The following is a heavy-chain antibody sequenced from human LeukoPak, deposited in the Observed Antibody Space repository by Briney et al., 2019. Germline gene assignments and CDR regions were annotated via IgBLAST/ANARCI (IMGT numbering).Heavy chain of an antibody. Sequence: SQTLSLTCAVSGGSISSGGYSWSWIRQPPGKGLEWIGYIYHSGSTYYNPSLKSRVTISVDRSKNQFSLKLSSVTAADTAVFYCARVWGGSYFDYWGQGALVTVSS. V-gene: IGHV4-30-2*01. J-gene: IGHJ4*02. CDR2: IYHSGST. CDR3: ARVWGGSYFDY. D-gene: IGHD1-26*01. CDR1: GGSISSGGYS.